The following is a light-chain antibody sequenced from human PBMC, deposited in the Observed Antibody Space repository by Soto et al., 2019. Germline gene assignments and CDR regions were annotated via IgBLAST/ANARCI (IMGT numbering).Light chain of an antibody. V-gene: IGKV1-33*01. CDR1: QSIGNY. Sequence: DIHMTQSPSSLSASVGYIFTITCRASQSIGNYLNWYQQKPGQAPKLLIYDASNLETGVPSRFSGSGSGTDFTFTISSLQPEDIATYYCQQYDNLPITFGQGTRLEIK. CDR3: QQYDNLPIT. J-gene: IGKJ5*01. CDR2: DAS.